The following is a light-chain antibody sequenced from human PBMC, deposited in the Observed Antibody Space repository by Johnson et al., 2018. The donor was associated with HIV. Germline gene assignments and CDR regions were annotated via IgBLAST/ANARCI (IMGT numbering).Light chain of an antibody. Sequence: QSVLTQPPSVSAAPGQKVTISCSGSSSNIGNNYVSWYQQLPGTSPKLLIYENKARPSGIPDRFSGSKSATSATLAITGLQTGDEADYYFGTWDGSLYVFVFGSGNKVT. CDR1: SSNIGNNY. CDR2: ENK. V-gene: IGLV1-51*01. J-gene: IGLJ1*01. CDR3: GTWDGSLYVFV.